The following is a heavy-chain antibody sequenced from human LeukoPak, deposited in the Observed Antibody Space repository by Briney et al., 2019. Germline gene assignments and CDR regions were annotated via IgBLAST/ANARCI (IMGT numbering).Heavy chain of an antibody. J-gene: IGHJ4*02. Sequence: PGGSLRLSCAASGFTISDYWMTWVRQAPGKGLECVANIKKDGGEKNYADSVKGRFTISRDNAKNSLYLQMNSLRAEDTAVYYCVRQAGVHGGQGTLVTVSS. CDR3: VRQAGVH. V-gene: IGHV3-7*01. D-gene: IGHD6-19*01. CDR2: IKKDGGEK. CDR1: GFTISDYW.